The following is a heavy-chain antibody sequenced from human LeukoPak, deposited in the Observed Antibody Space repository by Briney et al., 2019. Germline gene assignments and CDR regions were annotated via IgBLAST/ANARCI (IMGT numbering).Heavy chain of an antibody. CDR3: ARDGSSSGRPTNNWFDP. Sequence: GGSLRLSCAASGFTFSSYAMHWVRQAPGKGLEWVAVISYDGSNKYYADSVKGRFTISRDNSKNTLYLQMNSLRAEDTAVYYCARDGSSSGRPTNNWFDPWGQGTLVTASS. D-gene: IGHD6-13*01. J-gene: IGHJ5*02. CDR2: ISYDGSNK. V-gene: IGHV3-30-3*01. CDR1: GFTFSSYA.